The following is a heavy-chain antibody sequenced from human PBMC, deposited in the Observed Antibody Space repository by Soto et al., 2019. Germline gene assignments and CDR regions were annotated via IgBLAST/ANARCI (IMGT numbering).Heavy chain of an antibody. CDR1: GFTFSSYA. J-gene: IGHJ5*02. D-gene: IGHD1-26*01. Sequence: EVQVLESGGGLVQSGGSLRLSCAASGFTFSSYAMNWVRQAPGKGLEWVSAISGSGGSTYYADSVKGRFTISRDNSKKMVYVQMNSLRAEDTAIYYCAKDRSYYPQNWFDPWGQGTLVTV. V-gene: IGHV3-23*01. CDR3: AKDRSYYPQNWFDP. CDR2: ISGSGGST.